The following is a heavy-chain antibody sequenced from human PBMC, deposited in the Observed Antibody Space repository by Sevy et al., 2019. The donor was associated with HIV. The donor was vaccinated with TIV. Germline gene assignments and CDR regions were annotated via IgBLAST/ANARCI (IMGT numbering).Heavy chain of an antibody. V-gene: IGHV4-38-2*01. D-gene: IGHD2-15*01. CDR2: VYHFGST. J-gene: IGHJ4*02. CDR3: ARVYWVGAAMDFDY. Sequence: SETLSLTCAVSGYSISSGYYWGWIRQPPGKGLEWIGSVYHFGSTYYNPSLKSRVTFSVYTSKNRFSLKLYSVTVADTAVYYCARVYWVGAAMDFDYWGRGTLVTVSS. CDR1: GYSISSGYY.